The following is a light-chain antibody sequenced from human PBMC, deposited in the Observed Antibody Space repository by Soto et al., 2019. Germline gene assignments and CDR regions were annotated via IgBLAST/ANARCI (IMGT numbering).Light chain of an antibody. CDR2: GAS. CDR1: QSVSSN. V-gene: IGKV3-20*01. CDR3: QQYGSSPPIT. Sequence: EIVLTQSPGTLSVSPWERATLSCRASQSVSSNLAWYQQKPGQAPRLLISGASSRATGIPDRFSGSGSGTDFTLTISRLEPEDFAVYYCQQYGSSPPITFGQGTRLEI. J-gene: IGKJ5*01.